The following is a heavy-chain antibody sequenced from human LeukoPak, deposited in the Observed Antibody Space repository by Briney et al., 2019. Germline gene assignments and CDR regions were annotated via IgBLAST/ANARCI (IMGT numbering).Heavy chain of an antibody. D-gene: IGHD4-11*01. Sequence: ASVKVSCKASGGTFSSYAISWVRQAPGQGLEWMGWISAYNGNTNYAQKLQGRVTMTTDTSTSTAYMELRSLRSDDTAVYYCARGRTTRGSVGDAFDIWGQGTMVTVSS. CDR1: GGTFSSYA. CDR2: ISAYNGNT. V-gene: IGHV1-18*01. J-gene: IGHJ3*02. CDR3: ARGRTTRGSVGDAFDI.